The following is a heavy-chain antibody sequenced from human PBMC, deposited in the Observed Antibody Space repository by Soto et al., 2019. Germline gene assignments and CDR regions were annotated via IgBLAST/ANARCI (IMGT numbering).Heavy chain of an antibody. D-gene: IGHD2-15*01. CDR1: GYTFTSYG. V-gene: IGHV1-18*04. J-gene: IGHJ6*02. CDR2: ISAYNGNT. Sequence: GASVKVSCKASGYTFTSYGISWVRQAPGQGLEWMGWISAYNGNTNYAQKLQGRVTMTTDTSTSTAYMELRSLRSDDTAVYYCARAMGTKTSYCSGGSCYVGPYYYYYGMDVWGQGTTVTLSS. CDR3: ARAMGTKTSYCSGGSCYVGPYYYYYGMDV.